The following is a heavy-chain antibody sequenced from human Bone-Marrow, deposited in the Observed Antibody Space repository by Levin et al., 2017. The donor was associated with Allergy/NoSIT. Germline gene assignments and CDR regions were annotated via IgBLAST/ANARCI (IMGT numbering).Heavy chain of an antibody. J-gene: IGHJ4*02. CDR2: ISSSSSYI. CDR1: GFTFSSYS. V-gene: IGHV3-21*01. Sequence: GGSLRLSCAASGFTFSSYSMNWVRQAPGKGLEWVSSISSSSSYIYYADSVKGRFTISRDNAKNSLYLQMNSLRAEDTAVYYCARGVSTVPIYYFDYWGQGTLVTVSS. D-gene: IGHD3-3*01. CDR3: ARGVSTVPIYYFDY.